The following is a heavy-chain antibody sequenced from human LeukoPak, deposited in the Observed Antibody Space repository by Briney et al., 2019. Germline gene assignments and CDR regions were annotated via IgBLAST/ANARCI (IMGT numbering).Heavy chain of an antibody. V-gene: IGHV3-30*02. CDR2: IRYDGSNK. Sequence: PGGSLRLSCAASGFTFSFYGMHWVRQAPAKGLEWVAFIRYDGSNKYYADSMKGRFTISRDNSKNTLHLQMNSLRPEDTAVYYCAKDPGSSSSLGGFDYWGQGTLVTVSS. D-gene: IGHD6-6*01. CDR1: GFTFSFYG. J-gene: IGHJ4*02. CDR3: AKDPGSSSSLGGFDY.